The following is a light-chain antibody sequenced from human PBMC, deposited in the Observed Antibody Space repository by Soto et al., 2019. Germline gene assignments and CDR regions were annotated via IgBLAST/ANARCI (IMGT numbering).Light chain of an antibody. Sequence: DFPMTQPPSSLSASVGGRVSITCQASQDIRTSLSWFQQKPGRAPKLRIYCASNLETGVALRFRGSGSGTDFTFTLSRLQAEDMAVYYCQHYHNLPPFTFGPGTKLDIQ. J-gene: IGKJ3*01. V-gene: IGKV1-33*01. CDR3: QHYHNLPPFT. CDR1: QDIRTS. CDR2: CAS.